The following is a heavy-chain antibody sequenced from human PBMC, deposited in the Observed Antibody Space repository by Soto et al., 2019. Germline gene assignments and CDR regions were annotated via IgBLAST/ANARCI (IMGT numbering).Heavy chain of an antibody. CDR1: GGTFSSYA. CDR2: IIPIFGTA. CDR3: ARSREQLVLPNYFDY. Sequence: SVKVSCKASGGTFSSYAISWVRQAPGQGLEWMGGIIPIFGTANYAQKFQGRVAITADESTSTAYMELSSLRSEDTAVYYCARSREQLVLPNYFDYWGQGTLVTVSS. J-gene: IGHJ4*02. V-gene: IGHV1-69*13. D-gene: IGHD6-6*01.